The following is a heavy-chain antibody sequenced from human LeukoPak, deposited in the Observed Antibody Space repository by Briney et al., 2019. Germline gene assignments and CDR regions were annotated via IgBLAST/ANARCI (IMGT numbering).Heavy chain of an antibody. Sequence: GSLRLSCAASGFILSGYFMSWVRQAPGKGLEWVASIEHDGSEEYYVDSVRGRFTISRDNTKGSLYLQMSSLRAEDTAVYYCATDRGWRTSGYYLYYFESWGQGTLVTVSS. V-gene: IGHV3-7*01. J-gene: IGHJ4*02. CDR3: ATDRGWRTSGYYLYYFES. CDR1: GFILSGYF. D-gene: IGHD3-3*01. CDR2: IEHDGSEE.